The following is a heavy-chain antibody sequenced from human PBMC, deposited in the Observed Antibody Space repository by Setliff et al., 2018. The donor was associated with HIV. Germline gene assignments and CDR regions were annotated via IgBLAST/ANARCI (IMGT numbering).Heavy chain of an antibody. J-gene: IGHJ3*02. CDR3: ARESRNDFWSGYYRTFDI. CDR1: GGSISSGSLY. CDR2: IYYSGST. V-gene: IGHV4-61*01. Sequence: LSLTCTVSGGSISSGSLYWSWIRQPPGKGLEWIGYIYYSGSTNYNPSLKSRVTISVDTSKNQFSLKLSSVTAADTAMYFCARESRNDFWSGYYRTFDIWGQGTMVTVSS. D-gene: IGHD3-3*01.